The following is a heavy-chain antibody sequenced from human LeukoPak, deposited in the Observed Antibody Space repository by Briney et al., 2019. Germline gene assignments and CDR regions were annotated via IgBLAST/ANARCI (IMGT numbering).Heavy chain of an antibody. D-gene: IGHD6-13*01. V-gene: IGHV3-21*06. CDR3: ARVSTAVSLAIDY. J-gene: IGHJ4*02. CDR1: GFTFSNYN. Sequence: GGSLRLSCAASGFTFSNYNMNWVRQAPGKGLEWVSVISSSSRYMYYADSVKGRFTISRDSAKNSLYLQMNSLRAEDTAVYYCARVSTAVSLAIDYWGQGTLVTVST. CDR2: ISSSSRYM.